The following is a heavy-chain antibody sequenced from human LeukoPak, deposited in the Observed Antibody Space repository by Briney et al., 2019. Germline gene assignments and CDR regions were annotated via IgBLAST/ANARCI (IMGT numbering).Heavy chain of an antibody. D-gene: IGHD2-2*01. Sequence: ASVKVSCKASRYTFTSYYMHWVRQAPGQGLEWMGIINPSGGSTSYAQKFQGRVTMTRDTSTSTVYMELSSLRSEDMAVYYCARHPDIVVVPADPPDAFDIWGQGTMVTVSS. CDR1: RYTFTSYY. V-gene: IGHV1-46*01. CDR2: INPSGGST. J-gene: IGHJ3*02. CDR3: ARHPDIVVVPADPPDAFDI.